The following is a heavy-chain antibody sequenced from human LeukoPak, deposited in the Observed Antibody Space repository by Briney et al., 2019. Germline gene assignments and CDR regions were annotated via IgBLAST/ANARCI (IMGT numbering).Heavy chain of an antibody. CDR2: INPNSGGT. D-gene: IGHD1-26*01. CDR1: GYTFTGYY. CDR3: ARDPYSGSYGNYYYYFMDV. J-gene: IGHJ6*03. Sequence: GASVKVSCKASGYTFTGYYTHWVRQAPGQGLEWMGWINPNSGGTNYAQKFQGRVTMTRDTSISTAYMELSRLRSDDTAVYYCARDPYSGSYGNYYYYFMDVWGKGTTVTISS. V-gene: IGHV1-2*02.